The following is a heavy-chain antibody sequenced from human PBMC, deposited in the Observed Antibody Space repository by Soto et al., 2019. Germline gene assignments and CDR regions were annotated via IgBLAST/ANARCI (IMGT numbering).Heavy chain of an antibody. CDR2: IYPGDSDV. Sequence: DVQLVQSGAEVKKSGESLRISCKGSGYDFSAYWINWVGQMPGKGLEWMGTIYPGDSDVRYSPSFQGQVTISVDKSISFAYLQWSSLKAADTAIYYCARTDYGSGTFDSWGQGTLVTVSS. D-gene: IGHD3-10*01. V-gene: IGHV5-51*03. CDR1: GYDFSAYW. J-gene: IGHJ4*02. CDR3: ARTDYGSGTFDS.